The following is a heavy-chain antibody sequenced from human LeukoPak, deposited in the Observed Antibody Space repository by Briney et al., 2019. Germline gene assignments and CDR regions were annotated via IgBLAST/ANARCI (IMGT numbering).Heavy chain of an antibody. CDR2: IKPSGTDT. CDR1: GYSFTSYN. Sequence: ASVKVSCKTSGYSFTSYNLHWVRQAPGQRLEWMGIIKPSGTDTNYAQKFQGRVIMITDTSTSTVYMELSSLKSEDTAVYYCARVRDGYNDAYDIWGQGTMVIVSS. CDR3: ARVRDGYNDAYDI. D-gene: IGHD5-24*01. J-gene: IGHJ3*02. V-gene: IGHV1-46*01.